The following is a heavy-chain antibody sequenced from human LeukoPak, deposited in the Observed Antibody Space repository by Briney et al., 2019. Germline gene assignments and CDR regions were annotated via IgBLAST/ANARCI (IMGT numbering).Heavy chain of an antibody. CDR3: ARESNYYDSSVYWGIED. Sequence: PSETLSLTCTVSGGSISSSYWSWIRQPPGKGLEWIGYIYYSGSTNYNPSLKSRVTISLDTSKKQFSLKLSSVTAADTAVYYCARESNYYDSSVYWGIEDWGQGTLVTVFS. CDR2: IYYSGST. J-gene: IGHJ4*02. V-gene: IGHV4-59*01. CDR1: GGSISSSY. D-gene: IGHD3-22*01.